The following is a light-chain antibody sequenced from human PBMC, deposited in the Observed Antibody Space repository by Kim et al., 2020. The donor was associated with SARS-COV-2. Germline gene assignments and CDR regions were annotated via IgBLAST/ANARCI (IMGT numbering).Light chain of an antibody. CDR2: GAS. CDR3: QQYGSSPRT. J-gene: IGKJ1*01. V-gene: IGKV3-20*01. CDR1: RIVSSSY. Sequence: SPGERASLSCRASRIVSSSYLAWYQQKPGQAPRLLIYGASSRATGIPDRFSGSGSGTDFTLTISRLEPEDFAVYYCQQYGSSPRTFGQGTKVDIK.